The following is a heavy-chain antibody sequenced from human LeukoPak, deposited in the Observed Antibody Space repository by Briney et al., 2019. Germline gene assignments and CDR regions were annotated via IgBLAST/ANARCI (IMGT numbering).Heavy chain of an antibody. V-gene: IGHV1-18*01. CDR2: ISAYNGNT. J-gene: IGHJ4*02. Sequence: VSVKVSCKASGYTFTSYGISWVRQAPGQGLEWMGWISAYNGNTNYAQKLQGRVTMTTDTSTSTAYMELRSLRSDDTAVYYCARDSVHYDYVWGVEAYFDYWGQGTLVTVSS. D-gene: IGHD3-16*01. CDR3: ARDSVHYDYVWGVEAYFDY. CDR1: GYTFTSYG.